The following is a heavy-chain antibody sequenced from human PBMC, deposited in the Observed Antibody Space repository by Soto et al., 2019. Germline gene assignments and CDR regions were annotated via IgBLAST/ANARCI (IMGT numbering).Heavy chain of an antibody. Sequence: EVQLVESGGGLIQPGGSLRLSCAVSGFTVSNNYMSWVRQAPGKGLEGVSVIYSGGYTAYGDSVKGRFTISRDNSKNTLLLQRNSRGAAGAAGYYCATRGGGGGYWGQGTLVTVSS. D-gene: IGHD3-16*01. V-gene: IGHV3-53*01. CDR1: GFTVSNNY. CDR3: ATRGGGGGY. CDR2: IYSGGYT. J-gene: IGHJ4*02.